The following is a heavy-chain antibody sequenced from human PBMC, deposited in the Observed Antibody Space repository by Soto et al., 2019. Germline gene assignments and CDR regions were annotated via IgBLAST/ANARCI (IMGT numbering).Heavy chain of an antibody. CDR3: ARDRNDILTGYYPNYFDY. CDR2: ISSSSSYI. J-gene: IGHJ4*02. V-gene: IGHV3-21*01. Sequence: EVQLLESGGGLVKPGGSLRLSCAASGFTFSSYSMNWVRQAPGKGLEWVSSISSSSSYIYSADSVKGRFTISRDNAKNSLYLQMNSLRAEDTAVYYCARDRNDILTGYYPNYFDYWGQGTLVTVSS. CDR1: GFTFSSYS. D-gene: IGHD3-9*01.